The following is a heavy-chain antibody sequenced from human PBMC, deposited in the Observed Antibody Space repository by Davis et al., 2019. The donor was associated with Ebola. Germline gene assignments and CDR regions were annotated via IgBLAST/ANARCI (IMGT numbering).Heavy chain of an antibody. CDR3: ARENYYGMEV. CDR1: EFTFSTYW. CDR2: SSSSSS. J-gene: IGHJ6*02. V-gene: IGHV3-48*04. Sequence: GGSLRLSCAASEFTFSTYWMHWVRQAPGKGLEWVSYSSSSSSDYADSVRGRFTISRDNAKNSLYLQMNSLRAEDTAVYYCARENYYGMEVWGQGTTVTVSS.